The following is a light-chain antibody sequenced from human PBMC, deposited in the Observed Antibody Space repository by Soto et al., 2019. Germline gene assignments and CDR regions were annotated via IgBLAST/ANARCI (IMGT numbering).Light chain of an antibody. CDR1: SSNFGSGYD. CDR2: DDT. J-gene: IGLJ2*01. V-gene: IGLV1-40*01. Sequence: QPVLTQPPSVSGAPGQRVTISCTGSSSNFGSGYDVHWYQQLPGTAPKLLIYDDTRRPSGVPDRFSASRSATSASLAITGLQAEDEADYYCQSYDNILSASVFGGGTKLTVL. CDR3: QSYDNILSASV.